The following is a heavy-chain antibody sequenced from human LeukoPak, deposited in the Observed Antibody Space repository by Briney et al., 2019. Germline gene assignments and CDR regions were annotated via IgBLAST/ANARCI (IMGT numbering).Heavy chain of an antibody. D-gene: IGHD3-9*01. CDR1: GFTLNNYA. J-gene: IGHJ3*02. V-gene: IGHV3-23*01. CDR3: ARAASGRYFDWLVVFDI. Sequence: GGSLRLSCAASGFTLNNYAMSWVRQAPGKGLEWVSATSSSDAGTYHADSVKGRFTISRDNSKNTLYLQMNSLRAEDTAVYYCARAASGRYFDWLVVFDIWGQGTMVTVSP. CDR2: TSSSDAGT.